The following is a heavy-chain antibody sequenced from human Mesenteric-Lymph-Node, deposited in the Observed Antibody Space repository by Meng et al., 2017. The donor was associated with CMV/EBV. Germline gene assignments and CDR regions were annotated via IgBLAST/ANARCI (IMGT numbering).Heavy chain of an antibody. CDR3: ARREESSGLDY. J-gene: IGHJ4*02. D-gene: IGHD3-22*01. V-gene: IGHV4-39*01. CDR2: IYYSGST. Sequence: SETLSLTCTVSGGSISSSSYYWGWIRQPPGKGREWIGSIYYSGSTYYNPSLKSRVTISVDTSKNQFSLKLSSVTAADTAVYYCARREESSGLDYWGQGTLVTVSS. CDR1: GGSISSSSYY.